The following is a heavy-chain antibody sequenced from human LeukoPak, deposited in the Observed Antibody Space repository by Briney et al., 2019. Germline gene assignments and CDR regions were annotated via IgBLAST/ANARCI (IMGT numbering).Heavy chain of an antibody. CDR2: INPNSGGT. CDR1: GGTFTGYY. CDR3: ARVPRGDYGLDY. J-gene: IGHJ4*02. D-gene: IGHD4/OR15-4a*01. V-gene: IGHV1-2*02. Sequence: AASVKVSCKASGGTFTGYYMHWVRQAPGQGLEWMGWINPNSGGTNYAQKFQGRVTMTRDTSISTAYMELSRLRSDDTAVYYCARVPRGDYGLDYWGQGTLVTVSS.